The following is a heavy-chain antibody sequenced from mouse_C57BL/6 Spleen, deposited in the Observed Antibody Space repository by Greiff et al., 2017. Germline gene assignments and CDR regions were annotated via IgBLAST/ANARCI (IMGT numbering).Heavy chain of an antibody. Sequence: VQLQQSGPELVKPGASVKIPCKASGYTFTDYNMDWVKQSHGKSLEWIGDINPNNGGTIYNQKFKGKATLTVDKSSSTAYMELRSLTSEDTAVYYCARLYGYGNYVSYFDYWGQGTTLTVSS. CDR3: ARLYGYGNYVSYFDY. V-gene: IGHV1-18*01. CDR2: INPNNGGT. D-gene: IGHD2-10*02. J-gene: IGHJ2*01. CDR1: GYTFTDYN.